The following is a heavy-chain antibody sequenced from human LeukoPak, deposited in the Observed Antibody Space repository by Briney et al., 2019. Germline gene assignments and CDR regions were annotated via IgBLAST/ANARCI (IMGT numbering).Heavy chain of an antibody. J-gene: IGHJ3*02. CDR1: GYTLTTYG. CDR3: ATNRVVREYYDGSGYYYHAFDI. Sequence: ASVKVSCKASGYTLTTYGTSWVRQARGQGLEWMGWISAHNGNTNYAQKFQGRVTMTTDTSTSTAYMELRSLISEDTAVYYCATNRVVREYYDGSGYYYHAFDIWGQGTMVTVSS. CDR2: ISAHNGNT. D-gene: IGHD3-22*01. V-gene: IGHV1-18*01.